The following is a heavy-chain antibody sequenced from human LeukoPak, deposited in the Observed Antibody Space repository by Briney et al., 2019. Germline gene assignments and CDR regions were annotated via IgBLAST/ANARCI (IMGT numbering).Heavy chain of an antibody. CDR3: ARALRYFDWLPFDY. Sequence: GGSLRLSCAASGFTFSSYWMHWVRQAPGKGLVWVSRINSDGSSTSYADPVKGRFTISRDNAKNTLYLQMNSLRAEDTAVYYCARALRYFDWLPFDYWGQGTLVTVSS. J-gene: IGHJ4*02. CDR1: GFTFSSYW. CDR2: INSDGSST. D-gene: IGHD3-9*01. V-gene: IGHV3-74*01.